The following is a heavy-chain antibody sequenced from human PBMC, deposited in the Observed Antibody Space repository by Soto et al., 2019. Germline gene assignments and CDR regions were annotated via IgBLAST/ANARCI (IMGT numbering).Heavy chain of an antibody. CDR3: ATGGALVRQIWGSYSRGTNDAFDI. Sequence: ASVKVSCKVSGYTLTELSMHWVRQAPGKGLEWMGGFDPEDGETIYAQKFQGRVTMTEDTSTDTAYMELSSLRSEDTAVYYCATGGALVRQIWGSYSRGTNDAFDIWGQGTMVTVSS. CDR2: FDPEDGET. J-gene: IGHJ3*02. D-gene: IGHD3-16*01. V-gene: IGHV1-24*01. CDR1: GYTLTELS.